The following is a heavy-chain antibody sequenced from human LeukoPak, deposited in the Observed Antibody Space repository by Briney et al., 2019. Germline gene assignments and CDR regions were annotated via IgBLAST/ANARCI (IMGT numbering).Heavy chain of an antibody. CDR2: IYYSGST. CDR3: AARRRITMIVVVITPKHRDAFDI. D-gene: IGHD3-22*01. V-gene: IGHV4-39*07. Sequence: MSSETLSLTCTVSGGSISSSSYYWGWIRQPPGKGQEWIGSIYYSGSTYYNPSLKSRVTLSVDTSKNQFSLKLSSVTAADTAVYYCAARRRITMIVVVITPKHRDAFDIWGQGTMVTVSS. CDR1: GGSISSSSYY. J-gene: IGHJ3*02.